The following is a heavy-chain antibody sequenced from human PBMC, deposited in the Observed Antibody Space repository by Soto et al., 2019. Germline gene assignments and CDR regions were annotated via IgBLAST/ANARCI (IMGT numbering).Heavy chain of an antibody. CDR2: MNPNNGNT. V-gene: IGHV1-8*01. D-gene: IGHD2-2*01. Sequence: ASVKVSCKTSGYTFTSYDINWVRQAAGQGLEWMGWMNPNNGNTGYAQKFQGRVTMTRDTSISTAYLELSSLRVEDTAKYFCVKNSKDFVVVPATPIEYFDFWGQGTQVTVSS. CDR3: VKNSKDFVVVPATPIEYFDF. CDR1: GYTFTSYD. J-gene: IGHJ4*02.